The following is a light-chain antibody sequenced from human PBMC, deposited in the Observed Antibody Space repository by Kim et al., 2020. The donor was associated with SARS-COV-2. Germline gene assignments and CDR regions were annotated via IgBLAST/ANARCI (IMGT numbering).Light chain of an antibody. CDR1: QSVGRS. J-gene: IGKJ2*01. CDR3: QQYNSYAYT. CDR2: KAS. V-gene: IGKV1-5*03. Sequence: IQMTQSPSALSASVGDRVTITCRASQSVGRSLAWYQQKPGKAPSLLIFKASTLEVGVPSRFSGSGSGTTFTLTINSLQPDDLATYYCQQYNSYAYTFGQGTRLEI.